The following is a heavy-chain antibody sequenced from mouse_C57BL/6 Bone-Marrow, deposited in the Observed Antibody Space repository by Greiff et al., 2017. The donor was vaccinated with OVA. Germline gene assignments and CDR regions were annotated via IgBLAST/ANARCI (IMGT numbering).Heavy chain of an antibody. J-gene: IGHJ4*01. CDR2: IDPSACYT. V-gene: IGHV1-50*01. CDR1: GYTFTSYW. CDR3: AAYDYALYYAMDY. Sequence: VQLQQPGAELVKPGASVKLSCKASGYTFTSYWMQWVKQRPGQGLEWIGEIDPSACYTHYNQKFKGKATLTVDPSSSTAYRQLSSLTSEDSAVYYCAAYDYALYYAMDYWGQGTSVTVSS. D-gene: IGHD2-4*01.